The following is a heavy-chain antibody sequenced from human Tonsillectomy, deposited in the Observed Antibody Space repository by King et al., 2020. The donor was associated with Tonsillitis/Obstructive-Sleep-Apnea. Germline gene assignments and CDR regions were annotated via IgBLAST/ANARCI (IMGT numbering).Heavy chain of an antibody. CDR3: ARAMTTVTKNAFDI. J-gene: IGHJ3*02. V-gene: IGHV3-30*01. Sequence: VQLVESGGGVVQPGRFLRLSCAASGFTFSIYAMHWVRQAPGKGLEWVAVISYDGSNKYYADSVKGRLTISRDNSKNTLYLQMNSLRAEDTAVYYCARAMTTVTKNAFDIWGQGTMVTVSS. D-gene: IGHD4-17*01. CDR2: ISYDGSNK. CDR1: GFTFSIYA.